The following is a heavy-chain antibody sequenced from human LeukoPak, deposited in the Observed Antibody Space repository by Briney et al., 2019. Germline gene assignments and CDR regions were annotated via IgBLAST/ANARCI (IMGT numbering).Heavy chain of an antibody. CDR3: AKDVLWVAVDYYYYGMDV. CDR2: ISYDGSNK. D-gene: IGHD2-21*01. CDR1: GFTFSSYG. J-gene: IGHJ6*02. Sequence: GGSLRLSCAASGFTFSSYGMHWVRQAPGKGLEWVAVISYDGSNKYYADSVKGRFTISRDNSKNTLYLQMNSLRAEDTAVYYCAKDVLWVAVDYYYYGMDVWGQGTTVTVSS. V-gene: IGHV3-30*18.